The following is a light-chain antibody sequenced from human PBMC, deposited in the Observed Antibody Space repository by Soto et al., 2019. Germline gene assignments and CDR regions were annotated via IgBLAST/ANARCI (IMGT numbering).Light chain of an antibody. J-gene: IGKJ4*01. Sequence: DIQMTQSPSSLSASVGDRVTITCQASQAISNYLNWYQQKPGKAPKLLIYDASNLETGVPSRFSGSGSGTDSTFTISSLQPEDIATYYCQQYDNLPLTFGGGTKVEIK. V-gene: IGKV1-33*01. CDR2: DAS. CDR1: QAISNY. CDR3: QQYDNLPLT.